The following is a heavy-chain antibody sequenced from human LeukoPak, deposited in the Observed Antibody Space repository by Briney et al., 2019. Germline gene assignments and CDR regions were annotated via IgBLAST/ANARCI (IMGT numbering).Heavy chain of an antibody. CDR3: ARPEARIAAATVHY. D-gene: IGHD6-13*01. V-gene: IGHV4-39*01. CDR2: IYYSGGT. Sequence: SETLSLTCTVSGGSISSSSYYWGWIRQPPGKGLEWIGSIYYSGGTYYNPSLKSRVTISVDTSKNQFSLKLSSVTAADTAVYYCARPEARIAAATVHYWGQGTLVTVSS. CDR1: GGSISSSSYY. J-gene: IGHJ4*02.